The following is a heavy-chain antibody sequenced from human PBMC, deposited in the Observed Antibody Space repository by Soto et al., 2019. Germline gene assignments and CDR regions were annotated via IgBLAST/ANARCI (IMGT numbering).Heavy chain of an antibody. CDR2: INPNSGGT. CDR3: ARGREWGATTYFDY. D-gene: IGHD5-12*01. V-gene: IGHV1-2*04. Sequence: QVQLVQSGAEVQKPGASVKVSCKASGYTFTDYYMHWVRQAPGQGLEWMGWINPNSGGTNYAQKFKGWVTVTRDTSISTADMELSRLKSDATAIYYCARGREWGATTYFDYWGQGTLVTVSS. J-gene: IGHJ4*02. CDR1: GYTFTDYY.